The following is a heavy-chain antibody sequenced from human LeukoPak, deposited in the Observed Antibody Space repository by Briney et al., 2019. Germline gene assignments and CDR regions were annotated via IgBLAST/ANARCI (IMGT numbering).Heavy chain of an antibody. CDR2: IYTSGST. CDR1: GGSISSSSYY. J-gene: IGHJ3*02. CDR3: ARDRNGWFGELDAFDI. Sequence: SETLSLTCTVSGGSISSSSYYWGWIRQPPGKGLEWIGRIYTSGSTNYNPSLKSRVTMSVDTSKNQFSLKLSSVTAADTAVYYCARDRNGWFGELDAFDIWGQGTMVTVSS. D-gene: IGHD3-10*01. V-gene: IGHV4-39*07.